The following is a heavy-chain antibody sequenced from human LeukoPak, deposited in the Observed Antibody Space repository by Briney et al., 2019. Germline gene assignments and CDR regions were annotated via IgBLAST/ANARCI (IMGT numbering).Heavy chain of an antibody. CDR3: ARSWWEWLPRHFDY. V-gene: IGHV4-39*07. J-gene: IGHJ4*02. Sequence: SETLSLTCTVSGGSISSTTYYWAWIRQPPGKGLEWIGSIYYTGSTYSNPSLKSRVTISIDTSKNQFSLKLSSVTAAGTAVYYCARSWWEWLPRHFDYWGQGTLVTVSS. CDR2: IYYTGST. D-gene: IGHD6-19*01. CDR1: GGSISSTTYY.